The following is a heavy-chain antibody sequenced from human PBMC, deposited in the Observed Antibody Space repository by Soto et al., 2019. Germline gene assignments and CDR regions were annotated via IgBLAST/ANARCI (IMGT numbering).Heavy chain of an antibody. CDR3: ARVGSRWIRTSYNWFDP. V-gene: IGHV3-21*01. J-gene: IGHJ5*02. Sequence: PGGSMRLSCAASGFTSSSYSMNWVRQAPGKGLEWVSSISSSSSYIYYADSVKGRFTISRDNAKNSLYLQMNSLRAEDTAVYYCARVGSRWIRTSYNWFDPWGQGTLVTVSS. CDR1: GFTSSSYS. D-gene: IGHD6-19*01. CDR2: ISSSSSYI.